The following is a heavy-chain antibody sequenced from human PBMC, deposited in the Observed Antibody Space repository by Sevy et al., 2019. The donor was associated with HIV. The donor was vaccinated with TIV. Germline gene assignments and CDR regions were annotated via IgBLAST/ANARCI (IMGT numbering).Heavy chain of an antibody. CDR3: AVRRALGGAWFGERMGWFDP. D-gene: IGHD3-10*01. CDR1: GYTFTSYA. CDR2: INTNTGNP. Sequence: ASVKVSCKASGYTFTSYAMNWVRQAPGQGLEWMGWINTNTGNPTYAQGFTGRFVFSLDTSVSTAYLQIGSLKAEDTAVYYRAVRRALGGAWFGERMGWFDPWGQGTLVTVSS. V-gene: IGHV7-4-1*01. J-gene: IGHJ5*02.